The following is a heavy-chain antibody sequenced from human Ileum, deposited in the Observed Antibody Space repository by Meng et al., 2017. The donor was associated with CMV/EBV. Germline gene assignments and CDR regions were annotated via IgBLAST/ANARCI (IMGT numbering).Heavy chain of an antibody. D-gene: IGHD3-9*01. CDR2: ISSKTYGGTT. CDR1: GFSLSSAW. Sequence: ASGFSLSSAWMNWVRHTPGKGLEWFGRISSKTYGGTTAYAAPVNSTFTISRDDSSNTLYLQMNSLQTEDTVVYYCTTDLLLTGLFDPWGQGTLVTVSS. J-gene: IGHJ5*02. V-gene: IGHV3-15*07. CDR3: TTDLLLTGLFDP.